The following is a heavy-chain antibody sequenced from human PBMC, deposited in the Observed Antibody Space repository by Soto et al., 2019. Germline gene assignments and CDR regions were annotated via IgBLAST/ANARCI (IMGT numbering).Heavy chain of an antibody. Sequence: EVRLLESGGGLLQPGRSLRLSCAASGFTFSSYAMSWVRQAPGKGLEWVSAISGRGGSTFYTDSVRVRFTISRDNSKNTMYLHMSRLSVEDTDVYFCATVGLAMADPYDYNYWGEGDLGTVAS. CDR1: GFTFSSYA. J-gene: IGHJ4*02. D-gene: IGHD6-19*01. CDR3: ATVGLAMADPYDYNY. V-gene: IGHV3-23*01. CDR2: ISGRGGST.